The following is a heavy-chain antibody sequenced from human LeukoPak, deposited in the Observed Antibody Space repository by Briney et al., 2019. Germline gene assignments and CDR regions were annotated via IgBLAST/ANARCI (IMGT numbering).Heavy chain of an antibody. CDR1: GFTFDDYA. D-gene: IGHD6-25*01. V-gene: IGHV3-9*01. CDR2: ISWNSGSI. J-gene: IGHJ5*02. CDR3: AKDISGLLYSSDSWFDP. Sequence: GGSLRLSCAASGFTFDDYAMHWVRQAPGKGLEWVSGISWNSGSIGYADSVKGRFTISRDNAKNSLYLQMNSLRAEDTALYYCAKDISGLLYSSDSWFDPWGQGTLVTVSS.